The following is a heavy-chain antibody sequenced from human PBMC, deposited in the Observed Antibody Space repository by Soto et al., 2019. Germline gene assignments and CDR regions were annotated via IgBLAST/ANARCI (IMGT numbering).Heavy chain of an antibody. D-gene: IGHD5-18*01. V-gene: IGHV1-46*01. CDR1: GYTFSSSY. CDR3: ASGGYTHGFSAMDV. Sequence: QVQLVQSGAEVKKPGASVKISCKASGYTFSSSYIHLVLQAPGQGLEWMGLINPSRFRTDYSQTFQGRVTVTRDTSTSTVYMELSSLRSEDTAVYYCASGGYTHGFSAMDVWGPGTTGDVS. J-gene: IGHJ6*01. CDR2: INPSRFRT.